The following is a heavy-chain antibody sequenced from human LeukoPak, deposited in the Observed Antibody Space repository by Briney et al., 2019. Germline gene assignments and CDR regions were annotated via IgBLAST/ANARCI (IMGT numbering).Heavy chain of an antibody. D-gene: IGHD1-26*01. V-gene: IGHV3-11*01. Sequence: LSLTCTVSGGSVSSGSYYWSWIRQAPGKGLEWVSYISSSGSTIYYADSVKGRFTISRDNAKNSLYLQMNSLRAEDTAVYYCARDKWELHYWGQGTLVTVSS. J-gene: IGHJ4*02. CDR1: GGSVSSGSYY. CDR3: ARDKWELHY. CDR2: ISSSGSTI.